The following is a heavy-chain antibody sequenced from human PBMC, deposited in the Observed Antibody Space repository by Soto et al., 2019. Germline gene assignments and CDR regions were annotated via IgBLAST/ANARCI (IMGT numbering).Heavy chain of an antibody. CDR1: GGSISSGGYY. CDR2: IYYSGST. D-gene: IGHD3-9*01. Sequence: TLSLTCTVSGGSISSGGYYWSWIRQHPGKGLEWIGYIYYSGSTYYNPSLKSRVTISVDTSKNQFSLKLSSVAAADTAVYYCARINGDNYGMDVWGQGTTVTVSS. V-gene: IGHV4-31*03. J-gene: IGHJ6*02. CDR3: ARINGDNYGMDV.